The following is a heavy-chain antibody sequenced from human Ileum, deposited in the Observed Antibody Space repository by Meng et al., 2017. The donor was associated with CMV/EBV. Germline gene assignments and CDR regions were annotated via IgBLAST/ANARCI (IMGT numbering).Heavy chain of an antibody. Sequence: QVRLQEAGPGAGRPVEALSHTGNVLDLYISGYSWSWIRQPAGKGLEWIGRIDKGGTTHYNPPLKSRVPLSLDTSNDQFSLKLTSVTAADTAVYYCAREKSSCTSSTCYGVDSWGQGTLVTVSS. CDR2: IDKGGTT. CDR3: AREKSSCTSSTCYGVDS. CDR1: DLYISGYS. V-gene: IGHV4-4*07. D-gene: IGHD2-2*01. J-gene: IGHJ4*02.